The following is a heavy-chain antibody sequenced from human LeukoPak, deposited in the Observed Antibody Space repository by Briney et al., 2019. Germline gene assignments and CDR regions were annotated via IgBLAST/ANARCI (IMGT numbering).Heavy chain of an antibody. CDR1: GGSISSSNW. J-gene: IGHJ4*02. CDR3: ARWGAAGLDY. CDR2: IYHGGST. D-gene: IGHD6-13*01. Sequence: PSETLSLTCAVSGGSISSSNWWSWVRQPPGKGLEWIGEIYHGGSTNYNPSLKSRVTISVDTSKNQFSLKLSSVTAADTAVYYCARWGAAGLDYWGQGTLVTVSS. V-gene: IGHV4-4*02.